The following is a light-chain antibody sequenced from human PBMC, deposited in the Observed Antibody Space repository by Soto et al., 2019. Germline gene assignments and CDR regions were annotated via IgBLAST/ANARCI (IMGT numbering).Light chain of an antibody. Sequence: EIALTQSPGTLSLSPGERATLSCRASQSVSSNYFAWYQQRRGQAPRLLLYGASSRAPGVPDRFSGSGSGTDFTLTISRLEPEDFAVYYCQRYGGSPWTFGQGTKV. CDR3: QRYGGSPWT. J-gene: IGKJ1*01. V-gene: IGKV3-20*01. CDR2: GAS. CDR1: QSVSSNY.